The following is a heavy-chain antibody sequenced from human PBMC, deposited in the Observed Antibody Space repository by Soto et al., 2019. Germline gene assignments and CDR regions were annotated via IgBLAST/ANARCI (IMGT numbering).Heavy chain of an antibody. CDR2: INSNGRTI. CDR1: GFTFSDYW. V-gene: IGHV3-74*01. D-gene: IGHD1-26*01. CDR3: VRDDVGVGIDY. J-gene: IGHJ4*02. Sequence: GGSLRLSCAASGFTFSDYWMHWVRQAPGKGLVWVSRINSNGRTISYADSVKGRFTISRDNAKNTVYLQMNSLRAEDTAVYYCVRDDVGVGIDYWGLGTLVTVSS.